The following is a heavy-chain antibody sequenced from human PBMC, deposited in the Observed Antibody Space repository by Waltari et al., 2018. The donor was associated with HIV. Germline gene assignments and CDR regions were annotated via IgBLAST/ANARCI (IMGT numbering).Heavy chain of an antibody. J-gene: IGHJ5*02. V-gene: IGHV4-4*02. D-gene: IGHD1-26*01. CDR2: RSHSGDT. CDR3: ARGPTPGGSYRYLDHNWFDP. Sequence: QVQLQESGPGLVKPSGTLSLTCAVSGASISAPNWWSWVRQSPGKGLEWVGERSHSGDTNCNPSLESRVTISIDESESQLSLKVTSVTAADTAIYYCARGPTPGGSYRYLDHNWFDPWGQGTLVTVSS. CDR1: GASISAPNW.